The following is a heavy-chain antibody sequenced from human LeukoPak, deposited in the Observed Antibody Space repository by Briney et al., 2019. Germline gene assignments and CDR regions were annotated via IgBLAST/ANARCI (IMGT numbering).Heavy chain of an antibody. CDR3: ATIDMVTFNS. V-gene: IGHV3-23*01. D-gene: IGHD5-18*01. CDR2: ISGSGGST. Sequence: GGSLRLSCAASGFTFSSYAMSWVRQAPGKGLEWVSAISGSGGSTYYADSVKGRFTISRDNSKNSLYLRMNSLRAEDTAVYYCATIDMVTFNSWGQGTLVTVSS. J-gene: IGHJ4*02. CDR1: GFTFSSYA.